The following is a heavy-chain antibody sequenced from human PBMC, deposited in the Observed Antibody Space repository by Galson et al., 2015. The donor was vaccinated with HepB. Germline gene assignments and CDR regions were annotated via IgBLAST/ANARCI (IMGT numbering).Heavy chain of an antibody. Sequence: SLRLSCAASGFTFDDYAMHWVRQAPGKGLEWVSGISWNSGSIGYADSVKGRFTISRDNAKNSLYLQMNSLRAEDTALYYCASIAVAYDAFDIWGQGTMVTVSS. CDR3: ASIAVAYDAFDI. V-gene: IGHV3-9*01. CDR2: ISWNSGSI. CDR1: GFTFDDYA. J-gene: IGHJ3*02. D-gene: IGHD6-19*01.